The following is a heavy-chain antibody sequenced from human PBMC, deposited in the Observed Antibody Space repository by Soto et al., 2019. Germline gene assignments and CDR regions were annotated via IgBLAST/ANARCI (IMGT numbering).Heavy chain of an antibody. CDR2: IYYSGST. J-gene: IGHJ4*02. Sequence: SETLALTCNPSGGSSSSITYSGGWMRQARGKGLEGIGSIYYSGSTYYNPSLKSRVTISVDTSKNQFSLKLSSVTAADTAVYYCARQDLRYFDWLLFYFDYWGQGTLVTVS. CDR1: GGSSSSITYS. V-gene: IGHV4-39*01. D-gene: IGHD3-9*01. CDR3: ARQDLRYFDWLLFYFDY.